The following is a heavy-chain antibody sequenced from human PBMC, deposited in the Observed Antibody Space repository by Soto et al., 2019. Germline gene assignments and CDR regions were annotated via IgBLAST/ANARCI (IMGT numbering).Heavy chain of an antibody. CDR1: GFSLSSSGVG. D-gene: IGHD5-18*01. CDR2: IYWDNDK. J-gene: IGHJ4*02. Sequence: QITLTESGPTRVKPTQTLTLTCTFSGFSLSSSGVGVGWIRQPPGKALEWLAVIYWDNDKRYNPSLKSRLSIIQDTTKNQVVLTMTYMDPVDTATYFCAHRGYMNGNWDQGYLDHWCQGTLDTVSS. V-gene: IGHV2-5*02. CDR3: AHRGYMNGNWDQGYLDH.